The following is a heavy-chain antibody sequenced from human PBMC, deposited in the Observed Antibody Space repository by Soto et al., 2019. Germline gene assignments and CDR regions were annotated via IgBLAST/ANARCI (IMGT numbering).Heavy chain of an antibody. Sequence: QVQLQESGPGLVKPSQTLSLTCTVSGGSISSGGYYWSWIRQHPGKGLESIGYIYYSGSTYYNPSLKSRVTISVDTSQHQYSLKQSSVTAADTAVYYCATSRWSRPTLCGRDVWGQGTTVTVSS. CDR1: GGSISSGGYY. CDR2: IYYSGST. D-gene: IGHD2-15*01. CDR3: ATSRWSRPTLCGRDV. J-gene: IGHJ6*02. V-gene: IGHV4-31*03.